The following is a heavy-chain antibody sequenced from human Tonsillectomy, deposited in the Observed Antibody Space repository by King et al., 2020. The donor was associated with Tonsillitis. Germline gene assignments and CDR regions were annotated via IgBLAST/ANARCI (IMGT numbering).Heavy chain of an antibody. D-gene: IGHD3-22*01. CDR2: IYYSGST. Sequence: VQLQESGPGLVKPSETLSLTCTVSGGSISSSSYYWGWIRQPPGKGLEWIGSIYYSGSTYYNPPLKSRVTISVDTSKNQFSLKLSSVTAADTAVYYCARRDSSGPSEWYFDLWGRGTLVTVSS. CDR3: ARRDSSGPSEWYFDL. CDR1: GGSISSSSYY. V-gene: IGHV4-39*07. J-gene: IGHJ2*01.